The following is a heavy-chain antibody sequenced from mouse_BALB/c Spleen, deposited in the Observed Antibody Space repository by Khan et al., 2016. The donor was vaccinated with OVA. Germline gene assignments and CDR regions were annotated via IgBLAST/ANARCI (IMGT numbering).Heavy chain of an antibody. V-gene: IGHV1S135*01. CDR3: ARSSFDY. CDR2: IDPFNGGT. CDR1: GYSFTSYY. Sequence: VQLQESGPELMKPGASVNISCKASGYSFTSYYIHWVKQSHGKSLEWIGYIDPFNGGTDYNQKFKGKATMTVDTSSNTAYMHLSSLTYEDSAVYYCARSSFDYWGQGTLLTVSA. J-gene: IGHJ3*01.